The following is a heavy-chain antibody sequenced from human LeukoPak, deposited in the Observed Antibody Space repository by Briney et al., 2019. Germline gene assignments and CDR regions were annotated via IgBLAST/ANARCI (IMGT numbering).Heavy chain of an antibody. J-gene: IGHJ6*04. CDR3: ARGRAAAGYYGMDV. CDR2: IYHSGST. CDR1: GGSISSGGYS. Sequence: SQTLSLTCAVSGGSISSGGYSWSWIRQPPGKGLEWIGYIYHSGSTYYNPSLKSRVTISVDRSENQFSLKLSSVTAADTAVYYCARGRAAAGYYGMDVWGKGTTVTVSS. V-gene: IGHV4-30-2*01. D-gene: IGHD6-13*01.